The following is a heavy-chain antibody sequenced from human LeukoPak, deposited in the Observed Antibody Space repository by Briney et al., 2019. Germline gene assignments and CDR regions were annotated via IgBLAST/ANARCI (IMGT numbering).Heavy chain of an antibody. CDR2: INPNSGGT. J-gene: IGHJ3*02. D-gene: IGHD4-17*01. CDR1: GYTFTGYY. Sequence: ASVKVSCKASGYTFTGYYMHWVRQAPGQGLEWMGWINPNSGGTNYAQKFQGGVTMTRDTSISTAYMEPSRLRSDDTAVYYCARGPMTTVTRGAFDIWGQGTMVTVSS. CDR3: ARGPMTTVTRGAFDI. V-gene: IGHV1-2*02.